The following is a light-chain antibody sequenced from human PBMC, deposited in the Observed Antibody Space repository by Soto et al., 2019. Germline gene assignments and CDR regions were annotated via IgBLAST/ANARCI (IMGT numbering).Light chain of an antibody. V-gene: IGLV3-21*04. CDR2: YDN. CDR3: RVWDSSSDHPV. CDR1: NIGSKS. Sequence: LTQPPSVSVAPGKTARITCGGNNIGSKSVHWYQQKPGQAPVMVIYYDNDRPSGIPERFSGSNSGNTATLTISRVEAGDEADYYCRVWDSSSDHPVFGGGTKLTVL. J-gene: IGLJ3*02.